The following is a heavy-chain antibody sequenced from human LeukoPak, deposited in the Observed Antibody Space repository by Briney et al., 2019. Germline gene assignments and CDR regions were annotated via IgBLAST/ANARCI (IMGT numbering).Heavy chain of an antibody. V-gene: IGHV3-33*01. CDR1: GFTFSSYG. CDR2: IWYDGSNK. D-gene: IGHD4-17*01. J-gene: IGHJ3*02. Sequence: GGSLRLSCAASGFTFSSYGMHWVRQAPGKGLEWVAVIWYDGSNKYYADSVKGRFTISRDNSKNTLYLQMNSLRAEDTAVYYCARIMTTYVPGDAFDIWGQGTMVTVSS. CDR3: ARIMTTYVPGDAFDI.